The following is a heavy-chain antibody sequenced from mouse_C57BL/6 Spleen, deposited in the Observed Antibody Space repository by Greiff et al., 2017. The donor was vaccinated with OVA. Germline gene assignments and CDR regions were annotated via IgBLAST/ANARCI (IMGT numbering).Heavy chain of an antibody. CDR3: AMSRGYAMDY. Sequence: VQLVESGAELARPGASVEMSCKASGYTFTSYTMHWVKQRPGQGLEWIGYINPSSGYTKYNQKFKDKATLTADKSSSTAYMQLSSLTSEDSAVYYCAMSRGYAMDYWGQGTSVTVSS. CDR2: INPSSGYT. CDR1: GYTFTSYT. J-gene: IGHJ4*01. V-gene: IGHV1-4*01.